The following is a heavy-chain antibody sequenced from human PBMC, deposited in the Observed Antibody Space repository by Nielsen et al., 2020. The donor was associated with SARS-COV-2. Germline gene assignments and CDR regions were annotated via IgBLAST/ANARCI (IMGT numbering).Heavy chain of an antibody. J-gene: IGHJ6*02. D-gene: IGHD6-25*01. V-gene: IGHV3-23*01. Sequence: GESLKISCAASGFTFSSYAMSWVRQAPGKGLEWVSAISGSGGSTYYADSVKGRFTISRDNSKNTLYLQMNSLRAKDTAVYYCASLPPSIAPDYYYYGMDVWGQGTTVTVSS. CDR2: ISGSGGST. CDR1: GFTFSSYA. CDR3: ASLPPSIAPDYYYYGMDV.